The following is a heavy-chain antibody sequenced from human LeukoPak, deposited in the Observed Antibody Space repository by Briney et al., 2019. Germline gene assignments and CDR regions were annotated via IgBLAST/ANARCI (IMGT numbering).Heavy chain of an antibody. CDR3: TTGLTYYYDSSGYYPIDY. Sequence: PGGSLRLSCAASGFTSSNAWMSWVRQAPGKGLEWVGRIKSKTDGGTTDYAAPVKGRFTISRDDSKNTLYLQMNSLKTEDTAVYYCTTGLTYYYDSSGYYPIDYWGQGTLVTVSS. J-gene: IGHJ4*02. D-gene: IGHD3-22*01. V-gene: IGHV3-15*01. CDR2: IKSKTDGGTT. CDR1: GFTSSNAW.